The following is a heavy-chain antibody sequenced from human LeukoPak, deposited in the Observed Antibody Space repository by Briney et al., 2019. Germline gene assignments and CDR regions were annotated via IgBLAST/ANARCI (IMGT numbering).Heavy chain of an antibody. D-gene: IGHD6-13*01. J-gene: IGHJ4*02. V-gene: IGHV1-69*01. Sequence: GSSVKVSCKASGGTFSSYAISWVRQAPGQGLEWMGGIIPIFGTANYAQKFQGRVTITADESASTAYMELSSPRSEDTAVYYCAREGVRSSCYDYWGQGTLVTVSS. CDR1: GGTFSSYA. CDR2: IIPIFGTA. CDR3: AREGVRSSCYDY.